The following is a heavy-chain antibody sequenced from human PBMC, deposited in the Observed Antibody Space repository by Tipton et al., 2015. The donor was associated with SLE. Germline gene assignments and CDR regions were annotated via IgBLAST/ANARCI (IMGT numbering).Heavy chain of an antibody. D-gene: IGHD2-21*01. Sequence: TLSLTCTVSGGSISSGGYYWTWIRQLPGKGLEWIGYIYYSGNTYHNPSLGSRLTISVDTSKDQFSLRLTSVTAADTAVYYCARAGGGDSNWFDPWGQGTLVTVSS. CDR3: ARAGGGDSNWFDP. V-gene: IGHV4-31*03. CDR2: IYYSGNT. J-gene: IGHJ5*02. CDR1: GGSISSGGYY.